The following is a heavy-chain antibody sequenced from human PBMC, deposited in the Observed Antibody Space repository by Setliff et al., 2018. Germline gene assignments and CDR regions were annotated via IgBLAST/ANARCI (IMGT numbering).Heavy chain of an antibody. CDR3: AISTLSICSGGSCPNAFDL. D-gene: IGHD2-15*01. CDR1: GHIFSSYG. Sequence: EASVKVSCKASGHIFSSYGISWVRQAPGQGLEWMGWISSYNDVTNYAQRFQGRVTMTKDTSASAAYMELRSLRSDDTAVYYCAISTLSICSGGSCPNAFDLWGQGTMVTVSS. V-gene: IGHV1-18*01. J-gene: IGHJ3*01. CDR2: ISSYNDVT.